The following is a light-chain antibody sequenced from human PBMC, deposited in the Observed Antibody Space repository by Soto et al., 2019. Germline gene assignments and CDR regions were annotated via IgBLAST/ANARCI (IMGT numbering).Light chain of an antibody. V-gene: IGKV1-8*01. CDR3: HQYYSYPWT. CDR2: GAS. J-gene: IGKJ1*01. CDR1: QGINSY. Sequence: AIRMTQSPSSLSASTGDRVTITCRASQGINSYLAWYQQKPGKAPKLLIYGASTLQSGVPSGFSGSGSGTDFTLTISCLQSEDFATYYCHQYYSYPWTFGQGTKVEIK.